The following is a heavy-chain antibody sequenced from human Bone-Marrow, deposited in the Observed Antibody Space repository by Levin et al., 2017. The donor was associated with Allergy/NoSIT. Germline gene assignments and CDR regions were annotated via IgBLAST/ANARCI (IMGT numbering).Heavy chain of an antibody. CDR1: GDSVSSGSYF. Sequence: TSSETLSLTCSVSGDSVSSGSYFWSWIRQPPGKGLEWIGYIHNTGTTSYDPSLKSRLTISFTTSKNQFSLNLSAVTAADTAVYYCARVPAGQRHFDYWGQGALVTVSS. V-gene: IGHV4-61*01. CDR3: ARVPAGQRHFDY. D-gene: IGHD6-13*01. J-gene: IGHJ4*02. CDR2: IHNTGTT.